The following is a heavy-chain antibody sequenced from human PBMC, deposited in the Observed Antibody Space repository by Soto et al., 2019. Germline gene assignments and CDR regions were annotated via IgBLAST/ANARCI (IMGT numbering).Heavy chain of an antibody. D-gene: IGHD3-22*01. CDR2: IYWDDDT. J-gene: IGHJ4*02. CDR1: GFSLRDSTVS. Sequence: SGPTLVNPTQTLTLTCTFSGFSLRDSTVSVGWVRQPPGRALEWLALIYWDDDTRFTPSLQNRLTVTKDTSKNQVVLTMTNVDLEATDSYFCVHRGYYHDRSGLYLAHYDYSGPGTVVSVSS. V-gene: IGHV2-5*02. CDR3: VHRGYYHDRSGLYLAHYDY.